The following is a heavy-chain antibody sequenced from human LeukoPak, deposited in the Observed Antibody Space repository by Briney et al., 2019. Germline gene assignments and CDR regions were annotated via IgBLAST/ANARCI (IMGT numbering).Heavy chain of an antibody. CDR2: INSDESNT. D-gene: IGHD4-17*01. Sequence: GGSLRLSCAASGFTFSTYWMHWVRQAPGKGLVWVSRINSDESNTNYADSVKGRFTISRDNAKNTLYLQMNSLRAEDTAVYYCARDDYGDYFFPYWGQGTLVTVSS. CDR3: ARDDYGDYFFPY. V-gene: IGHV3-74*01. J-gene: IGHJ4*02. CDR1: GFTFSTYW.